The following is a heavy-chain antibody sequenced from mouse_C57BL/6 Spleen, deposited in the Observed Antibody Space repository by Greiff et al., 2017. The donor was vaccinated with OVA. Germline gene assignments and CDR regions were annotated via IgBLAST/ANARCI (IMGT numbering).Heavy chain of an antibody. Sequence: EVQLQQSGPELVKPGASVKISCKASGYSITDYYMYWVKQSLGKSLVWIGDIKPNNGGTSYNQKLKGKATLTVDKSSSTAYMELLSLTTEDSAVYYCARFGSSGYVDDIDYWGQGTSLTVSS. V-gene: IGHV1-26*01. CDR2: IKPNNGGT. D-gene: IGHD3-2*02. CDR1: GYSITDYY. J-gene: IGHJ2*02. CDR3: ARFGSSGYVDDIDY.